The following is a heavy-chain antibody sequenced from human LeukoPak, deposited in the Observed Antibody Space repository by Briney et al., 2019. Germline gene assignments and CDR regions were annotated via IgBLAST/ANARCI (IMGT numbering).Heavy chain of an antibody. CDR3: ARDRPDGGVGDFDH. CDR2: IYNDGST. Sequence: GGSLRLSCVASGFTVSSHCMSWVRQAPGKGLEWVSAIYNDGSTYYAGSVKGRFTISRDNSENTLYLQMNSLRVEDTAVYYCARDRPDGGVGDFDHWGQGTLVTVSS. V-gene: IGHV3-66*01. CDR1: GFTVSSHC. D-gene: IGHD3-16*01. J-gene: IGHJ4*02.